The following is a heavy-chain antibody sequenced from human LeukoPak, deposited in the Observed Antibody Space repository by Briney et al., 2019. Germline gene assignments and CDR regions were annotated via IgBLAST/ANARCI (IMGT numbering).Heavy chain of an antibody. CDR2: ISAYNGNT. Sequence: ASVKVSCKASGYTFTSYGISWVRQAPGQGLEWMGWISAYNGNTNYAQKLQGRVTMTTDTSTSTAYMELRSLRSDDTAVYYCARNVITMVRGVISQTFDYWGQGTLVTVSS. J-gene: IGHJ4*02. CDR1: GYTFTSYG. V-gene: IGHV1-18*01. CDR3: ARNVITMVRGVISQTFDY. D-gene: IGHD3-10*01.